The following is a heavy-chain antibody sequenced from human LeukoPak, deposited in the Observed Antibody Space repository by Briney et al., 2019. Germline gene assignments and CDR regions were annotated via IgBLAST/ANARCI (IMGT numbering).Heavy chain of an antibody. CDR1: GGSISSYY. Sequence: ASETLSLTCTASGGSISSYYWSWVRQPPGKGLEWIGYIYYSGSINYNPSLKSRVTISVDTSKNQFSLKLSSVTAADTCVNYYARDLSSSRRHYDSSVPCDALVIWPQGTVFSVSS. V-gene: IGHV4-59*01. J-gene: IGHJ3*02. CDR2: IYYSGSI. D-gene: IGHD3-22*01. CDR3: ARDLSSSRRHYDSSVPCDALVI.